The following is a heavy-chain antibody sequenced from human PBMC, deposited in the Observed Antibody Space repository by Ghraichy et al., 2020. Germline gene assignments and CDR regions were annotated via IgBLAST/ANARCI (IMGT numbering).Heavy chain of an antibody. CDR2: IRSYSGHT. CDR3: ERGGDRRFGQYPPYYFDY. Sequence: ASVKVSCKASGDTLNNYGISWLRQAPGQGLEWMGWIRSYSGHTEYAQSMQGRVTVTTDTSTSTAYMELRSLRSDDTAIYYCERGGDRRFGQYPPYYFDYWGQGTLITVSS. CDR1: GDTLNNYG. V-gene: IGHV1-18*01. J-gene: IGHJ4*02. D-gene: IGHD3-10*01.